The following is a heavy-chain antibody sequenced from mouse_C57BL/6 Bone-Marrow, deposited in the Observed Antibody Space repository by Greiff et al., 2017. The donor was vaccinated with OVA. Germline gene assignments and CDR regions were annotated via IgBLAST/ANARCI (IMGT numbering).Heavy chain of an antibody. D-gene: IGHD2-3*01. CDR3: ARHEDGYYASYFDY. V-gene: IGHV1-82*01. J-gene: IGHJ2*01. CDR2: IYPGDGDT. Sequence: QVQLQQSGPELVKPGASVKISCKASGFAFSSSWMNWVKQRPGKGLEWIGWIYPGDGDTNYNGKFKGKATLTAATSSSTAYMQLSSLTTEDSAVYFGARHEDGYYASYFDYWGQGTTLTVSS. CDR1: GFAFSSSW.